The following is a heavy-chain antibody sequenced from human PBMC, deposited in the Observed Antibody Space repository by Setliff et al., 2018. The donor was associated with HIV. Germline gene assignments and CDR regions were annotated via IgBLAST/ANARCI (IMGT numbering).Heavy chain of an antibody. J-gene: IGHJ1*01. D-gene: IGHD6-13*01. CDR2: ISPSGIST. CDR1: GYTFTRYY. V-gene: IGHV1-46*01. CDR3: ATDPGYSSTWYSESFQH. Sequence: ASVKVSCKASGYTFTRYYMHWVRQAPGQGLEWMGMISPSGISTSYAQKFQGRVTMTRDTSTSTAYMELSSLRSEDTAVYYCATDPGYSSTWYSESFQHWGQGTVVTVSS.